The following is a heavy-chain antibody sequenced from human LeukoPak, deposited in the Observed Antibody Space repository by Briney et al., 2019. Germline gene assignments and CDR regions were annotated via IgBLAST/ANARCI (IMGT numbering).Heavy chain of an antibody. CDR3: AKTITMVAAYYYGMDV. Sequence: GGSLRLSCAASGFTFSSYAMSWVRQAPGKGXXXXXXXXGSGGSTYYADSVKGRFTISRDNSKNTLFLQMNSLRAEDTAVYYCAKTITMVAAYYYGMDVWGQGTTVTVSS. CDR2: XXGSGGST. J-gene: IGHJ6*02. V-gene: IGHV3-23*01. D-gene: IGHD3-10*01. CDR1: GFTFSSYA.